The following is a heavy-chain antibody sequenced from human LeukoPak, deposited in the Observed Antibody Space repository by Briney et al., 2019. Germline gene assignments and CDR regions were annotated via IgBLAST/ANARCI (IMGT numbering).Heavy chain of an antibody. Sequence: SVKVSCKASGGTFSSYAISWVRQAPGQGLEWMGRIIPILGIANYAQKFHGRVTITADKSTSTAYMELSSLRSEDTAVYYCARYYYDSSGSRFDYWGQGTLVTVSS. V-gene: IGHV1-69*04. CDR1: GGTFSSYA. CDR2: IIPILGIA. D-gene: IGHD3-22*01. J-gene: IGHJ4*02. CDR3: ARYYYDSSGSRFDY.